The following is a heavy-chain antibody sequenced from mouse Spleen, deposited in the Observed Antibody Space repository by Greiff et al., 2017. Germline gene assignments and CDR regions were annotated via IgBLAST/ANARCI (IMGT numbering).Heavy chain of an antibody. J-gene: IGHJ3*01. D-gene: IGHD4-1*01. CDR3: AREGLGNAWFAY. CDR1: GYTFTDYN. Sequence: EVQLQQSGPELVKPGASVKIPCKASGYTFTDYNMDWVKQSHGKSLEWIGDINPNNGGTIYNQKFKGKATLTVDKSSSTAYMELRSLTSEDTAVYYCAREGLGNAWFAYWGQGTLVTVSA. CDR2: INPNNGGT. V-gene: IGHV1-18*01.